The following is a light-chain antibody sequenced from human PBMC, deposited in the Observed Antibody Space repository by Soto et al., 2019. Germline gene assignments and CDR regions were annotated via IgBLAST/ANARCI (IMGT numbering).Light chain of an antibody. CDR1: QTINNW. V-gene: IGKV1-5*01. CDR2: DAS. J-gene: IGKJ2*01. CDR3: QQDNSYPT. Sequence: DIQMTQSPSSLSASVGDRVTITCRASQTINNWLAWYQQKPGKAPKLLIYDASTLESGVPSRFSGTRSGTELTFIISSLQPDDFANYYCQQDNSYPTFGQGTKLEIK.